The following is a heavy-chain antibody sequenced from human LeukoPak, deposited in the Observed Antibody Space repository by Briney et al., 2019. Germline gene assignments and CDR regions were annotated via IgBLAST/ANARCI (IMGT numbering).Heavy chain of an antibody. CDR2: ITRSGTT. CDR1: GFTFSSFA. Sequence: GGSLRLSCAASGFTFSSFAMSWVRQAPGKGLEWVSVITRSGTTYYAESVKGRFTISRDNSKNTLYLQMNSLRADDTAVYSCAKDAVAPGSGGDFFDYWGQGTLVIVSS. D-gene: IGHD3-10*01. V-gene: IGHV3-23*01. CDR3: AKDAVAPGSGGDFFDY. J-gene: IGHJ4*02.